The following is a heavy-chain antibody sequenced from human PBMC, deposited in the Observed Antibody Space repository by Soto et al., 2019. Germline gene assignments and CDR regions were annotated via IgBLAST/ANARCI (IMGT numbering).Heavy chain of an antibody. V-gene: IGHV3-53*02. J-gene: IGHJ5*02. CDR2: IYSGGST. Sequence: EVQVVETGGGLIQPVASLRLSCAVSGFTVSSNYMSWVRQPPGKGPEWVHDIYSGGSTYYADSVKGRFTISRDNSKNALYFQMNSLRAGDTAVYYCARERDGHNPNWFDLWGQGNLVTVSS. D-gene: IGHD2-8*01. CDR3: ARERDGHNPNWFDL. CDR1: GFTVSSNY.